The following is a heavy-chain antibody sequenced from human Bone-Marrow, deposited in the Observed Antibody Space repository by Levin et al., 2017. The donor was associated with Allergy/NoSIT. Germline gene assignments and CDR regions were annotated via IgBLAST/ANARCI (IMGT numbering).Heavy chain of an antibody. CDR2: IHYSGRT. CDR3: ARDERGYCSAGSCPSWFDP. Sequence: PSETLSLTCSVSGGSISSYYWSWIRQTPGKGLEWIGNIHYSGRTNYNPSLKNRVTMSVDTSKKQFSLKLSSVTAADTALYYCARDERGYCSAGSCPSWFDPWGQGTLVTVSS. J-gene: IGHJ5*02. V-gene: IGHV4-59*01. CDR1: GGSISSYY. D-gene: IGHD2-15*01.